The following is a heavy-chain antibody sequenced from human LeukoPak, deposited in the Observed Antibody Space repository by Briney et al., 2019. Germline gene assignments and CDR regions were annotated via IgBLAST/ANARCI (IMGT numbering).Heavy chain of an antibody. CDR3: AGEYYYDSSLVVVL. J-gene: IGHJ3*01. CDR1: GVTFSSYG. V-gene: IGHV3-33*01. D-gene: IGHD3-22*01. Sequence: GGSLRLSCAASGVTFSSYGMNWIRQAPGKGLEWVAAIWYGGSNKHYADSVKGRFTISRDNSKNTLYLQMNSLRAEDTAVYEFAGEYYYDSSLVVVLWAQGTMVTVSS. CDR2: IWYGGSNK.